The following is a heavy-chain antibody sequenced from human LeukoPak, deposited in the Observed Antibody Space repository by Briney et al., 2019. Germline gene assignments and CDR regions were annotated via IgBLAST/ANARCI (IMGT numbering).Heavy chain of an antibody. V-gene: IGHV1-18*04. CDR2: ISAYNGNT. D-gene: IGHD6-13*01. J-gene: IGHJ5*02. CDR3: ARDPHIAAAGYNWFDP. Sequence: GASVKVSCKASGYTFTSYGISWVRQAPGQGLEWMGWISAYNGNTNYAQKLQGRVTMTTDTSTSTAYMELRSLRSDDTAVYYCARDPHIAAAGYNWFDPWGQGPLVTVSS. CDR1: GYTFTSYG.